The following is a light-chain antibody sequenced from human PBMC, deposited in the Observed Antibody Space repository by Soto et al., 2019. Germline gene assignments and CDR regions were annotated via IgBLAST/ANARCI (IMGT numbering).Light chain of an antibody. CDR3: QQSYSTPIT. CDR2: AAS. J-gene: IGKJ5*01. Sequence: DIQMTQSPYSLSASVGDSVTITCRASQIISSYLNWYQQKPGKAPKLLIYAASSLQSGVPSRFSGSGSGTDFTLTISCLQPEDFATYYCQQSYSTPITFGQGTRLEIK. CDR1: QIISSY. V-gene: IGKV1-39*01.